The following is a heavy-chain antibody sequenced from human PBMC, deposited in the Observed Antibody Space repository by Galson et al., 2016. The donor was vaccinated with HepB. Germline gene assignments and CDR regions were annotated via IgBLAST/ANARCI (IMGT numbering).Heavy chain of an antibody. CDR3: TRAVYSSSWLLYYGMDV. V-gene: IGHV3-74*01. Sequence: SLRLSCAASGFTFSSYWMHWVRQAPGKGLMWVSRISGDGNSTSYADSAKGRFTISRDNAKNTLYLQLNSLRGEDTAAYYRTRAVYSSSWLLYYGMDVWGQGTTVTVSS. J-gene: IGHJ6*02. CDR2: ISGDGNST. CDR1: GFTFSSYW. D-gene: IGHD6-13*01.